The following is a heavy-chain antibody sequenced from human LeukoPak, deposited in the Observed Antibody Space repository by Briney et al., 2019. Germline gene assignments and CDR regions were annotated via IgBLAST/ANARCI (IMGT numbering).Heavy chain of an antibody. J-gene: IGHJ1*01. Sequence: PGGSLRVSCAASGFNFSDHYMSWMRQAPGKGLEWISYISGSGSTKYYSDSVRGRFTISRDNAKNSLYLEIDRLKVDDTAVYYCARENPDYDNSWDWGQGTLVTVSS. D-gene: IGHD3-16*01. CDR2: ISGSGSTK. V-gene: IGHV3-11*04. CDR1: GFNFSDHY. CDR3: ARENPDYDNSWD.